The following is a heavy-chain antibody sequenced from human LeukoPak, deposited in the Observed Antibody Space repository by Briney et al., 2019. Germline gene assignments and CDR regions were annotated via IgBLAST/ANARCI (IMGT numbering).Heavy chain of an antibody. D-gene: IGHD7-27*01. Sequence: GGSLRLSCAASGFTFSSYTMSWVRQAPGKGLEWVSTITTSDGNTYYADSVKGQFTVSRDNSKNTLYLQMNSLRAEDTAVYYCAKDGGLWVSAHWGDSWGRGTLVTVSS. V-gene: IGHV3-23*01. J-gene: IGHJ4*02. CDR1: GFTFSSYT. CDR2: ITTSDGNT. CDR3: AKDGGLWVSAHWGDS.